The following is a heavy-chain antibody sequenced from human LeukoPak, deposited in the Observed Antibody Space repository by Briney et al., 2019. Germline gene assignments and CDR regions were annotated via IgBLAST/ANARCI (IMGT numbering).Heavy chain of an antibody. CDR2: LSGRDSNT. J-gene: IGHJ4*02. CDR3: ARRSDYGGSGNYFDY. D-gene: IGHD4-23*01. V-gene: IGHV3-23*01. CDR1: GFTFSIYG. Sequence: GGSLRLSCAASGFTFSIYGMSWVRQAPGKGLEWVSTLSGRDSNTYYADSVEGRFIISRDNSRNTLYLQMNSLRAEDTAVYYCARRSDYGGSGNYFDYWGQGTPVTVSS.